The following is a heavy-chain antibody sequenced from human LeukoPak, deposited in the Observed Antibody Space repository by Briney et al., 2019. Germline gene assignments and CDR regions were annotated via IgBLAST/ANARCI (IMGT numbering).Heavy chain of an antibody. J-gene: IGHJ4*02. V-gene: IGHV5-51*01. D-gene: IGHD3-22*01. CDR3: ARPRDGYFPYYFDY. CDR1: GYSFTSYW. Sequence: GESLKISCKGSGYSFTSYWIGWVRQMPGKGLKWMGIMFPDDSDIRYSPSFQGQVTISADKSISTAYLQWSSLQASDTAMYYCARPRDGYFPYYFDYWGQGTLVTVSS. CDR2: MFPDDSDI.